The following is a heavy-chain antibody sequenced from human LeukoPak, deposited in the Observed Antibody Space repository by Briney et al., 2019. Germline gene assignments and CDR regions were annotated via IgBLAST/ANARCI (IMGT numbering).Heavy chain of an antibody. J-gene: IGHJ4*02. V-gene: IGHV4-4*07. CDR2: IYTSGST. Sequence: TSETLSLTCTVSGGSINSYYWSWIRQPAGKGLEWIGHIYTSGSTNYNPSLKSRVTISVDTSKNQLSLKLTSVTAADTAVYYCARWDDSAWGFGNWGPGTLVTVSS. D-gene: IGHD6-19*01. CDR3: ARWDDSAWGFGN. CDR1: GGSINSYY.